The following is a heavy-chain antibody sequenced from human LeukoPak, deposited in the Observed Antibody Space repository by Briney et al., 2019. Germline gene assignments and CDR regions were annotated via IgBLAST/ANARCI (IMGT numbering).Heavy chain of an antibody. J-gene: IGHJ4*02. CDR2: FYPEECEK. V-gene: IGHV1-24*01. CDR1: GYTLTELS. Sequence: ASVKVSCKVSGYTLTELSMHWVRQAPGKGREWMGGFYPEECEKIYAQKFQGRVTMTEDTSTDTPYMELSSLRSEDTAVYYCATDSGGYYFDYWGQGTLVTVSS. CDR3: ATDSGGYYFDY. D-gene: IGHD3-10*01.